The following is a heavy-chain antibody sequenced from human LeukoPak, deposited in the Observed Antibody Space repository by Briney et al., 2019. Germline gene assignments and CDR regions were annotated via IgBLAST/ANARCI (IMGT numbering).Heavy chain of an antibody. CDR2: ISYDGSNK. Sequence: PGGSLRLSCAASGFTFSSYGMHWVRQAPGKGLEWVAVISYDGSNKYYADSVKGRFTISRDNSKNTLYLQMNSLRAEDTAVYYCATSRGGSDAFDIWGQGTMVTVSS. V-gene: IGHV3-30*03. D-gene: IGHD3-16*01. CDR3: ATSRGGSDAFDI. J-gene: IGHJ3*02. CDR1: GFTFSSYG.